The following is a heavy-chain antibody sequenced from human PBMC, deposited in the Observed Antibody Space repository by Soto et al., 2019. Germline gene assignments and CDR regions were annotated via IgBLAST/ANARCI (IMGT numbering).Heavy chain of an antibody. CDR1: GFTFSNAW. D-gene: IGHD6-19*01. V-gene: IGHV3-15*07. CDR2: IKSKTDGGTT. J-gene: IGHJ6*02. CDR3: TTDRIEGSSGWYPSYYGMDV. Sequence: EVQLVESGGGLVKPGGSLRLSCAASGFTFSNAWMNWVRQAPGKGLEWVGRIKSKTDGGTTDYAAPVKGRFTISRDDSKNTLYLQMNSLKTEDTAVYYCTTDRIEGSSGWYPSYYGMDVWGQGTPVTVSS.